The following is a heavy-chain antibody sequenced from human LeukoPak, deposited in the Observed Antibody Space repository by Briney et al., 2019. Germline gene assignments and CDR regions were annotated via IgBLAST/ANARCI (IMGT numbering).Heavy chain of an antibody. CDR3: ASRLTTVTARSPAFDI. J-gene: IGHJ3*02. CDR2: IYHSGST. V-gene: IGHV4-30-2*01. CDR1: GGSISSGGYS. D-gene: IGHD4-17*01. Sequence: PSQTLSLTCAVSGGSISSGGYSWSWIRQPPGKGLEWIGYIYHSGSTYYNPSLKSRVTISVDRSKNQFSLKLSSVTAADTAVYYCASRLTTVTARSPAFDIWGQGTMVTVSS.